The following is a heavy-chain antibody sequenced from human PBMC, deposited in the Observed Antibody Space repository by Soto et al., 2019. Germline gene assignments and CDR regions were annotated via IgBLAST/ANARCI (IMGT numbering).Heavy chain of an antibody. V-gene: IGHV1-2*02. Sequence: QVQLVQSGAEVKEPGDSVRVSCEASGYTFTAYYIHWVRQAPGQGLEWMGWINPKFGDTTYAQDFQGRVTMTRDMSISTVYMELSRLTSDDTAIYYCARSPPRVERNNYAGGWFDPWGQGTLVTVSS. D-gene: IGHD4-4*01. J-gene: IGHJ5*02. CDR3: ARSPPRVERNNYAGGWFDP. CDR1: GYTFTAYY. CDR2: INPKFGDT.